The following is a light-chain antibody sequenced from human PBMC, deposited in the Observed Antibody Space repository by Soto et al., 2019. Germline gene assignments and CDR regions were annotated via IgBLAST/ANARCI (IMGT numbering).Light chain of an antibody. Sequence: QSALTQPASVSGSPGQSVTISCTGTSTDIGRYNYVSWYQQHPGKAPKLLIYEVSNRPSGVSDRFSGSKSGNTASLTISGLQAEDEADYFCSSYTSSSTEVFGSGTKLTVL. J-gene: IGLJ1*01. CDR1: STDIGRYNY. CDR2: EVS. CDR3: SSYTSSSTEV. V-gene: IGLV2-14*01.